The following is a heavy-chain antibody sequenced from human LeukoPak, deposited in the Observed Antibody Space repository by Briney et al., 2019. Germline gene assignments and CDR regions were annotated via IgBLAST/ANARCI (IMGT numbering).Heavy chain of an antibody. CDR1: GGSISSYY. D-gene: IGHD6-13*01. J-gene: IGHJ5*02. V-gene: IGHV4-4*07. Sequence: ASETLSLTCTVSGGSISSYYWSWIRQPAGKGLEWIGRIYTSGSTNYNPSLKSRVTISVDTSKNQFSLKLSSVTAADTAVYYCATERYSSSWYSPSGWFDPWGQGTLVTVSS. CDR2: IYTSGST. CDR3: ATERYSSSWYSPSGWFDP.